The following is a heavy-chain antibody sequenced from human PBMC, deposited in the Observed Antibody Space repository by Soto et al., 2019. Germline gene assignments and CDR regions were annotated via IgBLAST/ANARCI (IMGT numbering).Heavy chain of an antibody. D-gene: IGHD3-10*01. CDR2: VNPIVSMS. J-gene: IGHJ4*02. CDR3: ASSYGSGYRACDY. Sequence: QVQLVQSGAEVKRPGSSVKVSCKASGYTFTFYSINWVRQAPGLGLEWMGRVNPIVSMSNYAQKFQGRVTMTADKSTSTAYMELSSLRSEDTAIYDCASSYGSGYRACDYWGQGALVTVSS. CDR1: GYTFTFYS. V-gene: IGHV1-69*02.